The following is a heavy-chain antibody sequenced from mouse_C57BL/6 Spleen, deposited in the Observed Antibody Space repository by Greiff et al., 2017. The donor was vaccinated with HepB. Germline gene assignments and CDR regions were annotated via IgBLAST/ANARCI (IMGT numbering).Heavy chain of an antibody. J-gene: IGHJ1*03. CDR1: GYTFTSYW. D-gene: IGHD1-1*01. CDR3: DASITTSYSYFDV. Sequence: QVQLQQPGAELVKPGASVKLPCKASGYTFTSYWMHWVKQRPGQGLEWIGMIHPNSGSTNYNEKFKSKATLTVDKSSSTAYMQLSSLTSEDSAVYYCDASITTSYSYFDVWGTGTTVTVSS. CDR2: IHPNSGST. V-gene: IGHV1-64*01.